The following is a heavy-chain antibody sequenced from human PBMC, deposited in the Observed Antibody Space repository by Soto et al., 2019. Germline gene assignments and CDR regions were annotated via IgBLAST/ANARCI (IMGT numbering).Heavy chain of an antibody. CDR3: ARAGLRFDYYYYGMDV. Sequence: GGSLGLSRAASGFTFSRSAMHRVPPAPGKGLEWVAVISYDGSNKYYADAVEGRFTISRDKSKNTLYLQMNTLEAEDTAVYYCARAGLRFDYYYYGMDVWGQGTTVTVSS. D-gene: IGHD5-12*01. J-gene: IGHJ6*02. CDR2: ISYDGSNK. V-gene: IGHV3-30-3*01. CDR1: GFTFSRSA.